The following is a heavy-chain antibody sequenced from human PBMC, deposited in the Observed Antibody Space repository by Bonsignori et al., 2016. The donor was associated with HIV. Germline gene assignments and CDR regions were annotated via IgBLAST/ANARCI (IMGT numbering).Heavy chain of an antibody. D-gene: IGHD1-26*01. J-gene: IGHJ4*02. CDR1: GDSVPSNSAT. Sequence: SQTLSLTCAISGDSVPSNSATWSWIRQSPSRGLEWLGRTYYRSKWFSDYALSVKSRMTINPDTSKNQLSLQLNSVTPEDTAVYYCARGRIGETFDYWGQGTRVTVSS. CDR3: ARGRIGETFDY. V-gene: IGHV6-1*01. CDR2: TYYRSKWFS.